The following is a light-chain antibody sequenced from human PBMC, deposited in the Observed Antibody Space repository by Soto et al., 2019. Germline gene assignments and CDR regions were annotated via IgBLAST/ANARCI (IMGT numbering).Light chain of an antibody. J-gene: IGKJ1*01. CDR2: AAS. CDR1: QSISSF. Sequence: DNQMTQSPSSLSASVGDRVTITCRANQSISSFLNWYQQKPGKAPELLIYAASSLQSGVPSRFSGSGSGTDFTLTISSLQPEDFATYYCQQSYNTLRTFGQGTKLEIK. V-gene: IGKV1-39*01. CDR3: QQSYNTLRT.